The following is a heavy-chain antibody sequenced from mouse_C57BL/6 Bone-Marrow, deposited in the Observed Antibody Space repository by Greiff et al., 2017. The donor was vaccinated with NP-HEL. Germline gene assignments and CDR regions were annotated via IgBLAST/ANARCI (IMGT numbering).Heavy chain of an antibody. J-gene: IGHJ2*01. V-gene: IGHV1-81*01. CDR3: ARSPVITTVVVTDY. D-gene: IGHD1-1*01. CDR2: IYPRSGNT. Sequence: VKLQESGAELARPGASVKLSCKASGYTFTSYGISWVKQRTGQGLEWIGEIYPRSGNTYYNEKFKGKATLTADKSSSTAYMELRSLTSEDSAVYFCARSPVITTVVVTDYWGQGTTLTVSS. CDR1: GYTFTSYG.